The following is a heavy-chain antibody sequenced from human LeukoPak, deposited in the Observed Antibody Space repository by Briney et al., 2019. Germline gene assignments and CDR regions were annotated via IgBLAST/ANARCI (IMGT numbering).Heavy chain of an antibody. Sequence: SETLSLTCAIYGGSFSGYYWSWIRQPPGKGLEWIGEINHSGSTNYNPSLKSRVTISVDTSKNQFSLKLSSVTAADTAVYYCARKKGDYVWGSYRVIYYFDYWGQGTLVTVSS. CDR1: GGSFSGYY. D-gene: IGHD3-16*02. V-gene: IGHV4-34*01. J-gene: IGHJ4*02. CDR2: INHSGST. CDR3: ARKKGDYVWGSYRVIYYFDY.